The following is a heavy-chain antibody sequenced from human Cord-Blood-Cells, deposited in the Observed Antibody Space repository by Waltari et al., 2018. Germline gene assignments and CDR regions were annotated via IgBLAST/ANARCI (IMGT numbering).Heavy chain of an antibody. Sequence: EVQLFESGGGLVHQGWSLKLSCAASGLTVSRHAIHRLRLAPGKGLEWVSAISGRGGSTYYADSVKGPFTISRENSKNTLYLQMNSLRAEDTAVYYCEKNDHSSSTGYFDYWGQGTLVTVSS. CDR1: GLTVSRHA. CDR3: EKNDHSSSTGYFDY. D-gene: IGHD6-6*01. J-gene: IGHJ4*02. V-gene: IGHV3-23*01. CDR2: ISGRGGST.